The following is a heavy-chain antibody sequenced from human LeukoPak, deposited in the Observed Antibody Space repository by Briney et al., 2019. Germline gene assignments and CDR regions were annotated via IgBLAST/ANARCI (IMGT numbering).Heavy chain of an antibody. V-gene: IGHV4-59*12. J-gene: IGHJ4*02. CDR2: IYYSGST. CDR3: ARADFWSGYYTHFDC. CDR1: GGSISSYY. Sequence: SETLSLTCTVSGGSISSYYWSWIRQPPGKGLEWIGYIYYSGSTNYNPSLKSRVTISVDTSKNQFSLKLSSVTAADTAVYYCARADFWSGYYTHFDCWGQGTLVTVSS. D-gene: IGHD3-3*01.